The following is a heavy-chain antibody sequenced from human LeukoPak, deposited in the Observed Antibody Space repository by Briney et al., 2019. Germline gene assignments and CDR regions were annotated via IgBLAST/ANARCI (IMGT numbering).Heavy chain of an antibody. CDR1: GFTFSSYW. Sequence: PGGSLRLSCAASGFTFSSYWMSWVRQAPGKGLEWVANIKQDGSEKCYVDSVKGRFTISRDNAKNSLYLQMNSLRAEDTAVYYCARVYCSGGSCYTYYYYMDVWGKGTTVTVSS. D-gene: IGHD2-15*01. CDR2: IKQDGSEK. J-gene: IGHJ6*03. CDR3: ARVYCSGGSCYTYYYYMDV. V-gene: IGHV3-7*01.